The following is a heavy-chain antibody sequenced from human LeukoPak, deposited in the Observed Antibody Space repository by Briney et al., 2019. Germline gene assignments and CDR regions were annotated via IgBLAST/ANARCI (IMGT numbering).Heavy chain of an antibody. CDR1: GGSISSYY. CDR3: AANPLPYYYDSSGYLY. Sequence: SETLSLTCTVSGGSISSYYWSWIRQPPGKGLEWIGYIYYSGSTNYNPSLKSRVTISVDTSKNQFSLKLSSVTAADTAVYYCAANPLPYYYDSSGYLYWGQGTLVTVFS. V-gene: IGHV4-59*01. CDR2: IYYSGST. J-gene: IGHJ4*02. D-gene: IGHD3-22*01.